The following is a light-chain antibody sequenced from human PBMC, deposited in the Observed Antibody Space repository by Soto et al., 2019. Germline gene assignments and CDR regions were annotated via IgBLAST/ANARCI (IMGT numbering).Light chain of an antibody. CDR2: DAS. Sequence: DIVMTQSPATLSVAPGERVTFSCRASQGVSRKLAWYQHKPGQAPRLLIFDASTRATGIPARFSGSGSGTDFTLTISSLEPEDFAIYYCQQRSNSITFGQGTRLEIK. J-gene: IGKJ5*01. V-gene: IGKV3-11*01. CDR1: QGVSRK. CDR3: QQRSNSIT.